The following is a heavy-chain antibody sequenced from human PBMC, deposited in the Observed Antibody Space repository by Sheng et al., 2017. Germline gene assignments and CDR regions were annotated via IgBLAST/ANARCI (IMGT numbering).Heavy chain of an antibody. D-gene: IGHD6-19*01. Sequence: EVQLVESGGGLVQPGGSLRISCAASGFSLSDYWMHWVRQAPGKGLLWVSRINSDGRTTDIADSVKGRCTLTRDNAKNTVYLQLRSLRPEDTAVYYCARGRRRDCSGISCNPLDHWGQGTPVTVSS. V-gene: IGHV3-74*01. CDR3: ARGRRRDCSGISCNPLDH. J-gene: IGHJ4*02. CDR1: GFSLSDYW. CDR2: INSDGRTT.